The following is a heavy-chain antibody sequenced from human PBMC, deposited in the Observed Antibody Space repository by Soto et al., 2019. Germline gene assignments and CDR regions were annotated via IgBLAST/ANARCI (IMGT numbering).Heavy chain of an antibody. CDR1: GFTFSSYA. CDR2: ISSNGGST. Sequence: EVQLVESGGGLVQPGGSLRLSCATSGFTFSSYAMHWVRQAPGKGLEYVSAISSNGGSTYYANSVKGRFTISRDNSKNPLYLQMGSLRAEDMAVYYCARHYGGNSYAFDIWGQGTMVTVSS. D-gene: IGHD2-21*02. CDR3: ARHYGGNSYAFDI. V-gene: IGHV3-64*01. J-gene: IGHJ3*02.